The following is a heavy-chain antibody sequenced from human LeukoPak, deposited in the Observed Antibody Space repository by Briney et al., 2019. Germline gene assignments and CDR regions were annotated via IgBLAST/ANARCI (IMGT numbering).Heavy chain of an antibody. Sequence: GGSLRLSCAASGFTFSSYGMHWVRQAPGKGLEWVAVISYDGSNKYYADSVKGRFTISRDNSKNTLYLQMNSLRAEDTAVYYCAKVSGSGRIDPWGQGTLVTVSS. CDR2: ISYDGSNK. CDR3: AKVSGSGRIDP. D-gene: IGHD3-10*01. CDR1: GFTFSSYG. V-gene: IGHV3-30*18. J-gene: IGHJ5*02.